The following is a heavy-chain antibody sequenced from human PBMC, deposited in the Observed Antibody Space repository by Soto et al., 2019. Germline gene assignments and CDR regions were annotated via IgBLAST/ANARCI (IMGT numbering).Heavy chain of an antibody. CDR1: GFTFSSYS. V-gene: IGHV3-21*01. CDR2: ISSSSSYI. J-gene: IGHJ5*02. D-gene: IGHD2-8*01. CDR3: ARERRLYLGFDP. Sequence: PGGSLRLSCAASGFTFSSYSMNWVRQAPGKGLEWVSSISSSSSYIYYADSVKGRFTISRDNAKNSLYLQMNSLRAEDTAVYYCARERRLYLGFDPWGQGTLVTVSS.